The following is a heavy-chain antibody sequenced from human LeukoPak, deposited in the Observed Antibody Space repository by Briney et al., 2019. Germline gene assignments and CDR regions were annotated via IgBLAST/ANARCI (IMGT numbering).Heavy chain of an antibody. CDR1: GDSISLYY. CDR2: IDHTGST. J-gene: IGHJ6*03. V-gene: IGHV4-59*01. D-gene: IGHD6-13*01. Sequence: TSETLSLICSVSGDSISLYYWSWIRQPPGKGLEWIGYIDHTGSTNYNPSLNSRVTISRDTSKNHFSLELSSVTAADTAVYFCARGRVSSSSWSSTYYYYFYMDVWGRGTTVTVSS. CDR3: ARGRVSSSSWSSTYYYYFYMDV.